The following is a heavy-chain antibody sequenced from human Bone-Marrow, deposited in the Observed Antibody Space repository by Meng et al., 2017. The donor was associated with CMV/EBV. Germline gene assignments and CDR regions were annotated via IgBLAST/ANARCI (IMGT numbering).Heavy chain of an antibody. CDR3: AILTPDVVVVPAADYYYYGKDV. Sequence: GESLKISCKGSGYSFTSYWIGWVRQMPGKGLEWMGIIYPGDSDTRYSPSFQGQVTISADKSISTAYLQWSSLKASDTAMYYCAILTPDVVVVPAADYYYYGKDVWGQGTTVTVSS. CDR2: IYPGDSDT. J-gene: IGHJ6*02. CDR1: GYSFTSYW. V-gene: IGHV5-51*01. D-gene: IGHD2-2*01.